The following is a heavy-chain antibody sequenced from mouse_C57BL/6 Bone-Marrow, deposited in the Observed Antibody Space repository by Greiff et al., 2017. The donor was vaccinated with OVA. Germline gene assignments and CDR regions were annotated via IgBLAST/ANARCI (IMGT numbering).Heavy chain of an antibody. V-gene: IGHV3-6*01. CDR3: ARDPGRYFDV. CDR1: GYSITSGYY. CDR2: ISYDGSN. Sequence: EVQLVESGPGLVKPSQSLSLTCSVTGYSITSGYYWNWIRQFPGNKLEWMGYISYDGSNNYNPSLKNRISITRDTSKNQFFLKLNSVTTEDTATYYCARDPGRYFDVWGTGTTVTVSS. J-gene: IGHJ1*03.